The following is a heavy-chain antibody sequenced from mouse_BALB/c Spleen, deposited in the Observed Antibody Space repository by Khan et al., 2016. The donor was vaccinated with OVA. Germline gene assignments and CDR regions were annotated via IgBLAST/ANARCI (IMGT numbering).Heavy chain of an antibody. CDR2: ISYSGLT. Sequence: VQLKESGPGLVKPSQSLSLTCTVTGYSITSNYAWNWIRQFPGNKVKWMGYISYSGLTSYNPSLKSRISITRDTSKNQFFLQLNSVTTEDTATYYCARGNYYGYTMDYWGQGTSVTVSS. CDR1: GYSITSNYA. J-gene: IGHJ4*01. CDR3: ARGNYYGYTMDY. D-gene: IGHD1-1*01. V-gene: IGHV3-2*02.